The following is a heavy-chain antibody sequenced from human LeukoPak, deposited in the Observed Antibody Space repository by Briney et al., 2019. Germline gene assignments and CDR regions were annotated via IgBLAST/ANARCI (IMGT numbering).Heavy chain of an antibody. V-gene: IGHV1-24*01. D-gene: IGHD3-16*02. Sequence: ASVKVSCKVSGYTLTELSMHWVRQAPGKGLEWMGGFDPEDGETIYAQKFQGRVTMTEDTSTDTAYMELSSLRSEDTAVYYCATVGLSNYVWGSYRFNFDYWGQGTLVTVSS. CDR2: FDPEDGET. CDR3: ATVGLSNYVWGSYRFNFDY. CDR1: GYTLTELS. J-gene: IGHJ4*02.